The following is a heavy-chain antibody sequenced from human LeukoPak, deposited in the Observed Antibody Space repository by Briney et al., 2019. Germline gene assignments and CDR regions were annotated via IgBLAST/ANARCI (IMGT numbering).Heavy chain of an antibody. CDR3: ASTGRYGGNSDYYYYYYMDV. Sequence: SETLSLTCTVSGYSISSGYYWGWIRQPPGKGLEWIGSIYHSGSTYYNPSFKSRVTISVDTSKNQFSLKLSSVTAADTAVYYCASTGRYGGNSDYYYYYYMDVWGKGTTVTVSS. D-gene: IGHD4-23*01. V-gene: IGHV4-38-2*02. CDR1: GYSISSGYY. CDR2: IYHSGST. J-gene: IGHJ6*03.